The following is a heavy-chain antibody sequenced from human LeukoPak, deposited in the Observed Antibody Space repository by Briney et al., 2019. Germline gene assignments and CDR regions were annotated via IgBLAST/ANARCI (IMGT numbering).Heavy chain of an antibody. J-gene: IGHJ6*03. CDR2: IYYSGST. CDR1: GGSISSYY. V-gene: IGHV4-59*01. CDR3: ASPYYYGSDYMDV. D-gene: IGHD3-10*01. Sequence: SETLSLTCTVSGGSISSYYWSWIRQPPGKGLEWIGYIYYSGSTNYNPSLKSRVTISVDTSKNQFSLKLSSVTAADTAVYYCASPYYYGSDYMDVWGKGTTVTISS.